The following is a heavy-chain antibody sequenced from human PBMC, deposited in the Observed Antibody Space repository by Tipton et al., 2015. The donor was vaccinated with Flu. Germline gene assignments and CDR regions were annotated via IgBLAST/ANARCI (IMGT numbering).Heavy chain of an antibody. CDR1: GFTFSSYE. Sequence: SLRLSCAASGFTFSSYEMNWVRQAPGKGLEWVSYISSSGSTIYYADSVKGRFTISRDNAKNSLYLQMNNLRAEDTAVYYCARLNSRRIVPAATWGDSWGQGTLVTVSS. CDR3: ARLNSRRIVPAATWGDS. V-gene: IGHV3-48*03. D-gene: IGHD2-15*01. J-gene: IGHJ4*02. CDR2: ISSSGSTI.